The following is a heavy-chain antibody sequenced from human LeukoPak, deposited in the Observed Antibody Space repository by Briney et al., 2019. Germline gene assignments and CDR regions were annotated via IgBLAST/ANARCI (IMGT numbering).Heavy chain of an antibody. CDR2: INPNNGDT. V-gene: IGHV1-2*02. J-gene: IGHJ4*02. CDR1: GYTFTAQY. CDR3: ASYPRSIPTPPFDY. Sequence: ASVKVSCKASGYTFTAQYMHWVRQAPGQGLERTGWINPNNGDTKYAQSFLGRVTMTRDTSTTTAYMELSSLRSDDTAVYFCASYPRSIPTPPFDYWGQGTLVTVSS. D-gene: IGHD2-21*01.